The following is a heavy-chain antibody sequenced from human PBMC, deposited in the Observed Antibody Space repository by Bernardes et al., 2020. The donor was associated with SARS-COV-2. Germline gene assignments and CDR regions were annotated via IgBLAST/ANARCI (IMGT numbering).Heavy chain of an antibody. Sequence: SETLSLTCTVSGGSVSSGSYYWTWLRQLPGKGLEWIGNVYYNWNTKYHPSLKSRVIISIDTSKNQFSLKLSAVTAADTAVYYCARETIVGVTTFDNWDQGTPVTVSS. CDR2: VYYNWNT. J-gene: IGHJ4*02. CDR1: GGSVSSGSYY. V-gene: IGHV4-61*01. CDR3: ARETIVGVTTFDN. D-gene: IGHD1-26*01.